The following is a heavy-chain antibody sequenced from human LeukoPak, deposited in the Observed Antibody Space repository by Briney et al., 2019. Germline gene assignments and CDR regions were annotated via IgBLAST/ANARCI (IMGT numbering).Heavy chain of an antibody. CDR2: IGGDAVST. CDR1: GFTFSSYA. V-gene: IGHV3-23*01. CDR3: AKDLWKADY. Sequence: GGSLRLSCAASGFTFSSYAMSWVRQAPGKGLEWVSAIGGDAVSTYYADSVKGRFSISRDNSKNTLYLQMNSLRADDTAVYYCAKDLWKADYWGQGTLATVSS. J-gene: IGHJ4*02. D-gene: IGHD3-3*01.